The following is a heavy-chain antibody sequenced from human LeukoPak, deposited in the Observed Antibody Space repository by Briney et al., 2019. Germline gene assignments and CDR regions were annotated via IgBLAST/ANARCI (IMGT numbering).Heavy chain of an antibody. V-gene: IGHV1-2*02. J-gene: IGHJ4*02. CDR3: TRDHNWGPDY. CDR2: IRPKSGDI. D-gene: IGHD7-27*01. CDR1: GYTFTDHY. Sequence: GASVKVSCTASGYTFTDHYLHWVRQAPGQELEWVGWIRPKSGDIHYAQTFYGRVTLTRDTSINTAYMELTGLTCDVTGVYYCTRDHNWGPDYWGQGTLIIVSS.